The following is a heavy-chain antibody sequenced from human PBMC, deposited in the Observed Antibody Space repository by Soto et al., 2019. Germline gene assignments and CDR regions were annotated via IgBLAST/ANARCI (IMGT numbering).Heavy chain of an antibody. J-gene: IGHJ6*03. V-gene: IGHV4-59*01. CDR1: VGSISIFY. D-gene: IGHD2-2*01. CDR3: ARGDREVSTLSAVVPAARSYYYMEV. CDR2: IYYSGST. Sequence: PETLSLTCSVSVGSISIFYWSLIRQPPGKVLERVGDIYYSGSTTYNPSLKRRVTISVDTSKNQSSLKLSSVTAADTAVYYCARGDREVSTLSAVVPAARSYYYMEVWGKGSTVTVSS.